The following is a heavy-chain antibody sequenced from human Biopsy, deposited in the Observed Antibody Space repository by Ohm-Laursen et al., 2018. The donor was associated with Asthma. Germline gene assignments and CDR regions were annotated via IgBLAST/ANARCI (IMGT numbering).Heavy chain of an antibody. Sequence: SETPSLTCPVSGGSITSSSYYWGWIRQPPGKGMEWIGSMYHSGSPYYHPSLKSRATISVDTSKNQLSLKMSSVTAADTAVYFCVRHQYSSSWSTFDYWGQGALVTVSS. V-gene: IGHV4-39*01. CDR3: VRHQYSSSWSTFDY. J-gene: IGHJ4*02. CDR2: MYHSGSP. CDR1: GGSITSSSYY. D-gene: IGHD3-22*01.